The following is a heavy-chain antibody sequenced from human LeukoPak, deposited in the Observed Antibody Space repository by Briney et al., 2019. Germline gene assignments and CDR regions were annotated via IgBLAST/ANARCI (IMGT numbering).Heavy chain of an antibody. CDR2: IGAYNGNT. J-gene: IGHJ4*02. CDR3: ARDSKVRGVLLDY. CDR1: GYTFTSYG. D-gene: IGHD3-10*01. Sequence: ASAKVSCKASGYTFTSYGISWVRQAPGQGLEWMGWIGAYNGNTNYAQKLQGRVTMATDTSTSTAYMELRSLRSDDTAVYYCARDSKVRGVLLDYWGQGTLVTVSS. V-gene: IGHV1-18*01.